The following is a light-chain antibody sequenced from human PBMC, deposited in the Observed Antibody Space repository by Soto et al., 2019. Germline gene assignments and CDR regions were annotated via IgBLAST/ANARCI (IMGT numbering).Light chain of an antibody. CDR2: WAS. J-gene: IGKJ5*01. V-gene: IGKV4-1*01. CDR3: QQYYSTPH. CDR1: QSILSSSNNKNS. Sequence: DIVMTQSPDSLAVSLGERAIINCKSSQSILSSSNNKNSLAWYQQKSGQSPKLLIYWASTRESGVSDRFSGSGSGTDFTLTISSLQAEDVAVYYCQQYYSTPHFGQGTRLEIK.